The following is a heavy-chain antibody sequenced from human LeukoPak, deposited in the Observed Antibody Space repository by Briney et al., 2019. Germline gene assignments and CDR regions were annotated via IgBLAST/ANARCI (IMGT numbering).Heavy chain of an antibody. CDR1: GYTFTSYG. V-gene: IGHV1-18*01. J-gene: IGHJ4*02. CDR2: ISAYNGNT. Sequence: ASVKVSFTASGYTFTSYGISWVRQAPGQGLEWMGWISAYNGNTNYAQKLQRRVTMTTDTSTSTAYMELRSLRSDDTAVYYCARVANIVVVPAAMAYWRQGTLVTVSS. D-gene: IGHD2-2*01. CDR3: ARVANIVVVPAAMAY.